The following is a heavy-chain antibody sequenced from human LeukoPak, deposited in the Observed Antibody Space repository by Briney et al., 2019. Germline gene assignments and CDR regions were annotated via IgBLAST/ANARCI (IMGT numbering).Heavy chain of an antibody. CDR1: GFTFDDYA. Sequence: GGSLRLSCAASGFTFDDYAMHWVRQAPGKGLEWVSGISWNSGSIGYADSVKGRFTISRDNAKNSLYLQMNSLRAEDMALYYCAKDLRDRYCSSTSCSPGAFDIWGQGTMVTVSS. CDR2: ISWNSGSI. D-gene: IGHD2-2*01. J-gene: IGHJ3*02. CDR3: AKDLRDRYCSSTSCSPGAFDI. V-gene: IGHV3-9*03.